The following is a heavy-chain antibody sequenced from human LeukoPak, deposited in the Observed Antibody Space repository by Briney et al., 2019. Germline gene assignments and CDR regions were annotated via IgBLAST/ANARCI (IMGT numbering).Heavy chain of an antibody. J-gene: IGHJ4*02. CDR2: TYYRSKWYN. V-gene: IGHV6-1*01. Sequence: SQTLSLTCAISGDSVSRNNAAWTWIRQSPSRGLEWLGRTYYRSKWYNDYAVSVKSRITISADTSKNQFSLQLNSVTPEDTAVYYCARGYQFDYWGQGTLVTVSS. D-gene: IGHD3-16*02. CDR3: ARGYQFDY. CDR1: GDSVSRNNAA.